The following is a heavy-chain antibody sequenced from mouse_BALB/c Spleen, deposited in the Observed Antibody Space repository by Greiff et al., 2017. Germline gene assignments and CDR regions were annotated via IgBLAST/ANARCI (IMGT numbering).Heavy chain of an antibody. V-gene: IGHV1-80*01. CDR2: IYPGDGDT. Sequence: QVQLQQSGAELVRPGSSVKISCKASGYAFSSYWMNWVKQRPGQGLEWIGQIYPGDGDTNYNGKFKGKATLTADKSSSTAYMQLSSLTSEDSAVYFCARRGDYDYEAWFAYWGQGTLVTVSA. CDR1: GYAFSSYW. J-gene: IGHJ3*01. D-gene: IGHD2-4*01. CDR3: ARRGDYDYEAWFAY.